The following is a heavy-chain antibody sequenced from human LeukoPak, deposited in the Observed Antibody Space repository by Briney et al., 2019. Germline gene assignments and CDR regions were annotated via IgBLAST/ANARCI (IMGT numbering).Heavy chain of an antibody. CDR2: VKSRSAGETT. V-gene: IGHV3-15*01. J-gene: IGHJ4*02. Sequence: GGSLRLSCAASGFSISNDWMSWVRQAPGKGLEWVARVKSRSAGETTDYAAPVKGRFTISRDDSKNTLYLQMNSLKTEDTAVYYCTLIEGWGSGSYYRDFWGQGTLVTVSS. CDR1: GFSISNDW. D-gene: IGHD3-10*01. CDR3: TLIEGWGSGSYYRDF.